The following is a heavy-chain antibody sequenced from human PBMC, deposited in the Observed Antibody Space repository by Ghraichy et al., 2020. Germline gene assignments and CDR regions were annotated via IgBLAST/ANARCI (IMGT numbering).Heavy chain of an antibody. V-gene: IGHV3-23*01. CDR2: ISGSGGST. J-gene: IGHJ5*02. CDR1: GFTFSSYA. CDR3: AKLSTSSSPIIPGIANPRAGGWFDP. Sequence: GGSLRLSCAASGFTFSSYAMSWVRQAPGKGLEWVSAISGSGGSTYYADSVKGRFTISRDNSKNTLYLQMNSLRAEDTAVYYCAKLSTSSSPIIPGIANPRAGGWFDPWGQGTLVTVSS. D-gene: IGHD6-13*01.